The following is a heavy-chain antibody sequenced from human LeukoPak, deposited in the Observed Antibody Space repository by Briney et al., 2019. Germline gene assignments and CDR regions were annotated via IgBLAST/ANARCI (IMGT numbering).Heavy chain of an antibody. CDR3: AREDSSGWYSFDY. CDR2: INHSGGT. Sequence: SETLSLTCAVYGGSLSGYYWSWIRQTPGKGLEWIGEINHSGGTNYNPSLKSRVTISVDTSKNQFSLKLNSVTAADTAVYYCAREDSSGWYSFDYWGQGTLVTVSS. J-gene: IGHJ4*02. CDR1: GGSLSGYY. D-gene: IGHD6-13*01. V-gene: IGHV4-34*01.